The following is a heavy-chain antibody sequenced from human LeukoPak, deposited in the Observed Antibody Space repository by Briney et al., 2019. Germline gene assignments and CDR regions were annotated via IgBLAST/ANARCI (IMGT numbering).Heavy chain of an antibody. CDR3: ARDLKVVRGVRPHHSDSFFPGL. J-gene: IGHJ4*02. D-gene: IGHD3-10*01. Sequence: SETLSLTCAVYGGSFSGYYWSWIRQPPGKGLEWIGEINHSGSTNYNPSLKSRVTISVDTSKNQFSLKLSSVTAADTAVYYCARDLKVVRGVRPHHSDSFFPGLWGQGTLVTVSS. CDR1: GGSFSGYY. CDR2: INHSGST. V-gene: IGHV4-34*01.